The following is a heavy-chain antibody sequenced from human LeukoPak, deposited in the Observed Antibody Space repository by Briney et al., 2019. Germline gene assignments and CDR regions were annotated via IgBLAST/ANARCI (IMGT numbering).Heavy chain of an antibody. Sequence: TGGSLRLSCAASGFTLSNAWMSWVRQAPGKGLEWVGRIKSKTDGGTTDYAAPVKGRFTISRDDSKNTLYLQMNSLKTEDTAVYYCTTESYGDYGLYYYYGMDVWGQGTTVTVSS. D-gene: IGHD4-17*01. V-gene: IGHV3-15*01. CDR2: IKSKTDGGTT. J-gene: IGHJ6*02. CDR3: TTESYGDYGLYYYYGMDV. CDR1: GFTLSNAW.